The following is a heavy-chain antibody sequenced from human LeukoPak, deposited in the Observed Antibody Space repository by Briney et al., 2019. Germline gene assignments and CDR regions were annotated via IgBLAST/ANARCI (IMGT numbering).Heavy chain of an antibody. J-gene: IGHJ1*01. CDR3: AKVGRYYDSSGYFEFFHH. Sequence: GSLRLSCAASGFTFSSYAMSWVRQAPGKGLGWVSAISGSGGSTYYADSVKGRFTISRDNSKNTLYLQMNSLRAEDTAVYYCAKVGRYYDSSGYFEFFHHWGQGTLVTVSS. CDR1: GFTFSSYA. CDR2: ISGSGGST. D-gene: IGHD3-22*01. V-gene: IGHV3-23*01.